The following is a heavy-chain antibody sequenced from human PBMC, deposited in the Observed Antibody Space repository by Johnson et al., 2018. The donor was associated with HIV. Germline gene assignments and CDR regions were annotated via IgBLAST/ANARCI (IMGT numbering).Heavy chain of an antibody. D-gene: IGHD3-22*01. CDR1: GFTFDDYD. CDR2: INWNGGST. J-gene: IGHJ3*02. Sequence: VQLVESGGGLVQPGRSLRLSCAASGFTFDDYDMTWVRQAPGKGLEWVSGINWNGGSTSYADSVKCRFTISRDNAKNSLYLQMNSLRAEDTALYYCARSYYDSSGYYHDAFDIWGQGTMVTVSS. CDR3: ARSYYDSSGYYHDAFDI. V-gene: IGHV3-20*04.